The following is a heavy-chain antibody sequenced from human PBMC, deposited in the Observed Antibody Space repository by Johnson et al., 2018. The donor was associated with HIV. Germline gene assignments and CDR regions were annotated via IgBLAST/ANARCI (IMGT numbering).Heavy chain of an antibody. Sequence: QMMLVESGGGVVQPGRSLRLSCAASGFTFSSYAMHWVRQAPGKGLEWVAVISYEGGNKYYADSVRGRFTISRDNSKNTLYLQMNSRGAEDTAVYYCARDRGGGSYHDAFDIWGQGTMVTVSS. D-gene: IGHD1-26*01. CDR2: ISYEGGNK. V-gene: IGHV3-30*04. CDR1: GFTFSSYA. J-gene: IGHJ3*02. CDR3: ARDRGGGSYHDAFDI.